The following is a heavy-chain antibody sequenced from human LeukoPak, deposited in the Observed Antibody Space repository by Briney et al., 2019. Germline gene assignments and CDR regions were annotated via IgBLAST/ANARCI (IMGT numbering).Heavy chain of an antibody. CDR2: VNSDGSST. Sequence: GGSLRLSCAASGFTFSSFWMHWVRQAPGKGLVWVSYVNSDGSSTTYADSVKGRFTISRDNAKNTLYLQMNSLRAEDTAVYYCARDSRAQSGDYPRLFDYWGQGTLVTVSS. CDR1: GFTFSSFW. J-gene: IGHJ4*02. V-gene: IGHV3-74*01. CDR3: ARDSRAQSGDYPRLFDY. D-gene: IGHD4-17*01.